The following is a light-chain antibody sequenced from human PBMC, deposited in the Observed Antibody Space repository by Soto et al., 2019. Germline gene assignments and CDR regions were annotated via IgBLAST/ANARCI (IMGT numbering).Light chain of an antibody. CDR2: AAS. Sequence: DIQMTQSPSSVSASVGDRVTITCRASQGISTGLAWYQQKPGKAPQLLIYAASSLKSGVPSRFSGSGSGTDFPLTISSLQPEDFATYYCQQVNSFPPTFGQGTRLEIK. V-gene: IGKV1D-12*01. CDR1: QGISTG. J-gene: IGKJ5*01. CDR3: QQVNSFPPT.